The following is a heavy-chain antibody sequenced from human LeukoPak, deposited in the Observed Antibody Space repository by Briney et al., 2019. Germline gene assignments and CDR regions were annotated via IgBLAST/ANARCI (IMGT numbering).Heavy chain of an antibody. D-gene: IGHD3-22*01. CDR1: GGSISSYY. J-gene: IGHJ6*03. CDR2: IYYSGST. V-gene: IGHV4-59*08. CDR3: VRLYDSGGLYFYYYMDV. Sequence: SETLSLTCTVSGGSISSYYWSWIRQPPGKGLEWIGYIYYSGSTNYNPSLMSRVTISVDTSKKQFSLKLSSVTAADTAVYYCVRLYDSGGLYFYYYMDVWGKGTTVTVSS.